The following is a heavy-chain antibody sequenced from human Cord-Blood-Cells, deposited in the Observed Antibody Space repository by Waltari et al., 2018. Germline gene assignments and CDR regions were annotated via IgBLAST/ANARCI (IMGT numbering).Heavy chain of an antibody. J-gene: IGHJ3*02. CDR3: ASHTRGYDRGADAFDI. CDR2: ISAYNGNT. Sequence: QVQLVQSGAEVKKPGASVKVSCQASGYTFTSYGISWVRQAPGQVLEWMGWISAYNGNTNYARKLQGRVTMTTDTSTSTAYMELRSLRSDDTAVYYCASHTRGYDRGADAFDIWGQGTMVTVSS. V-gene: IGHV1-18*01. CDR1: GYTFTSYG. D-gene: IGHD5-12*01.